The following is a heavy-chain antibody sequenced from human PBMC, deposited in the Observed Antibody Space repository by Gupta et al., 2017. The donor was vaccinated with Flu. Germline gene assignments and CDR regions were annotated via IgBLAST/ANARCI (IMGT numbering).Heavy chain of an antibody. J-gene: IGHJ4*02. CDR3: AKGSDSSTWSPFHY. Sequence: EVQLVQSGAEVKKPGESLQISCQASGYIFRNYWIGWVRQMPGKGLEWMGIIYPDDSDTRYSPSFKGHVTFSVDKSTNTAYMQWRSLTTSDTAMYYCAKGSDSSTWSPFHYWGQGTLVTVSS. V-gene: IGHV5-51*01. D-gene: IGHD3-22*01. CDR2: IYPDDSDT. CDR1: GYIFRNYW.